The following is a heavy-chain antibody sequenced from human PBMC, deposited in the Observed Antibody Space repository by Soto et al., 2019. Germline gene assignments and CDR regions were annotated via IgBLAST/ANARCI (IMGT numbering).Heavy chain of an antibody. CDR3: ARVPPYDFWSGSYYYYGMDV. D-gene: IGHD3-3*01. J-gene: IGHJ6*02. Sequence: WETLSLTCSVSGGSISGYYWSWIRQTPEKGLEWIAYIYYIGNAKYNPSLKSRVTISVDTSKNQFSLKLSSVTAADTAVYYCARVPPYDFWSGSYYYYGMDVWGQGTTVTVS. V-gene: IGHV4-59*01. CDR2: IYYIGNA. CDR1: GGSISGYY.